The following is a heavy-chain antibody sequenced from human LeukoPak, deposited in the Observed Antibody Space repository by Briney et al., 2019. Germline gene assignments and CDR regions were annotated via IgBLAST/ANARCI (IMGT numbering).Heavy chain of an antibody. D-gene: IGHD3-10*01. J-gene: IGHJ4*02. CDR2: INQDGSEK. Sequence: GGSLRLSCAVSGFTFRSYWMSWVRQAPGKGLEWVANINQDGSEKYYVDSVKGRFSISRDNAKASLYLQMNSLRAEDTAVYYCAGGEYRLWGQGTLVTVSS. CDR3: AGGEYRL. CDR1: GFTFRSYW. V-gene: IGHV3-7*05.